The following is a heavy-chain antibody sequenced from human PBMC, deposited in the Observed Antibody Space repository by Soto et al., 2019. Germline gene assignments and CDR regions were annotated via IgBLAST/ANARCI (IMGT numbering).Heavy chain of an antibody. V-gene: IGHV4-61*01. CDR2: IYSSGST. J-gene: IGHJ4*02. Sequence: LSLTCTVSGDSVSSDNYYWTWIRQPPGKGLEWIGYIYSSGSTNYNPSLKSRVTISLDTSSNQFSLKLTSVTAADTAVYYCTRLHFIVEPGINYWGQGTLVTVSS. D-gene: IGHD6-13*01. CDR1: GDSVSSDNYY. CDR3: TRLHFIVEPGINY.